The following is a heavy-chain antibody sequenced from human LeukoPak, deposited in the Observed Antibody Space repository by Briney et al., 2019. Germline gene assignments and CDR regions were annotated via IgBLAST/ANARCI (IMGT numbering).Heavy chain of an antibody. CDR1: GFTFSDYY. D-gene: IGHD6-19*01. CDR2: IYYSGST. V-gene: IGHV4-59*01. Sequence: GSLRLSCAASGFTFSDYYMSWIRQPPGKGLEWIGYIYYSGSTNYNPSLKSRVTISVDTSKNQFSLKLSSVTAADTAVYYCASSSGWSAGDYYYMDVWGKGTTVTVSS. J-gene: IGHJ6*03. CDR3: ASSSGWSAGDYYYMDV.